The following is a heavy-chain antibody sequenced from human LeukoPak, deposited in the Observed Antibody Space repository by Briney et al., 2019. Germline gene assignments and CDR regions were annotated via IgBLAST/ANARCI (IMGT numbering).Heavy chain of an antibody. CDR1: GYTFTSYG. V-gene: IGHV1-8*02. J-gene: IGHJ4*02. D-gene: IGHD5-12*01. CDR3: ARSGRVGKWLRPADDY. CDR2: MNPNSGNT. Sequence: ASVKVSCKASGYTFTSYGINWVRQATGQGLEWMGWMNPNSGNTGYAQKFQGRVTMTRNTSISTAYMELSSLRSEDTAVYYCARSGRVGKWLRPADDYWGQGTLVTVSS.